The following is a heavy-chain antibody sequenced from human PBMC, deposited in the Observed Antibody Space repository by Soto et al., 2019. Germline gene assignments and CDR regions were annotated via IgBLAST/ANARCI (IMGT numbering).Heavy chain of an antibody. D-gene: IGHD2-15*01. CDR2: FDPEDGET. J-gene: IGHJ4*02. CDR3: ATNPGLLLLYFDY. Sequence: ASVTVSCKVSGYTLTELSMHWVRQAPGEGLEWMGGFDPEDGETIYAQKFQGRVTMTEDTSTDTAYMELSSLRSEDTAVYYCATNPGLLLLYFDYWGQGTLVTVSS. V-gene: IGHV1-24*01. CDR1: GYTLTELS.